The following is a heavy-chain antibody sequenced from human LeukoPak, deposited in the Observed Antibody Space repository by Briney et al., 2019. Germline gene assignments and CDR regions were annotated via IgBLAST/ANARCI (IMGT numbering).Heavy chain of an antibody. J-gene: IGHJ4*02. D-gene: IGHD2-21*02. CDR2: IYSGGST. CDR3: ARDYCGGDCYSGPFDY. Sequence: GGSLRLSCAASGFTVSSNYMSWVRQAPGKGLEWVSVIYSGGSTYYADSVKGRFTIPRDNSKNTLYLQMRAEDTAVYYCARDYCGGDCYSGPFDYWGQGTLVTVSS. CDR1: GFTVSSNY. V-gene: IGHV3-66*02.